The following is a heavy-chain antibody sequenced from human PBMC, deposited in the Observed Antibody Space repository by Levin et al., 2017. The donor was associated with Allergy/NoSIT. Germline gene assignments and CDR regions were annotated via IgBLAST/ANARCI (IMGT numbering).Heavy chain of an antibody. V-gene: IGHV3-53*01. CDR3: ARAPYYGSGNDY. CDR1: GFSVSSDY. CDR2: LYSAGGT. D-gene: IGHD3-10*01. J-gene: IGHJ4*02. Sequence: GGSLRLSCAASGFSVSSDYMSWVRQAPGKGLEWVSVLYSAGGTYYGDSVKGRFAISRDDSKNTLYLQMDSLRAEDTAVYYCARAPYYGSGNDYWGQGTLVTVSS.